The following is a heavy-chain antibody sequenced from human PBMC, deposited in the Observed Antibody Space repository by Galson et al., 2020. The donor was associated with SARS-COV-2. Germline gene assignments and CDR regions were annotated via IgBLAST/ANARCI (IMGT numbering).Heavy chain of an antibody. CDR1: GGSIASYY. CDR2: IYYTGGST. Sequence: SQTLSPTSTVSGGSIASYYGSWVRQPPGKGLEWIGYIYYTGGSTKSNPSLTSRVTMSVAASTNQFSLNLNSVTAADTAVYYCARGDYSSSHFPYYYMDVWGKGTAVTVSS. J-gene: IGHJ6*03. V-gene: IGHV4-59*01. CDR3: ARGDYSSSHFPYYYMDV. D-gene: IGHD6-13*01.